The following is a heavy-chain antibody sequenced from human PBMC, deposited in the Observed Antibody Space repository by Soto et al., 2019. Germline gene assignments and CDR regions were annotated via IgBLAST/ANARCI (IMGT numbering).Heavy chain of an antibody. D-gene: IGHD5-12*01. CDR1: GFTFSGSA. V-gene: IGHV3-73*02. J-gene: IGHJ4*02. CDR2: IRSKANSYAI. Sequence: EVQLVESGGGLVQPGGSLKLSCAASGFTFSGSAMHWVRQASGKGLEWVGRIRSKANSYAIAYAASVKGRFTISRDDSKNTAYLQMNSLKTEDTAVYYCTRRGGGYDPGNFDYWGQGTLVTVSS. CDR3: TRRGGGYDPGNFDY.